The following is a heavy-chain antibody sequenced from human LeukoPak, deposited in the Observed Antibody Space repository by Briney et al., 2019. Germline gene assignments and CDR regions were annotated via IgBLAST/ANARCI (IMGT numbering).Heavy chain of an antibody. J-gene: IGHJ6*02. CDR2: MNPNSGNT. CDR1: GYTFTSYD. CDR3: ARGFAYSSSWFRYYYYYGMDV. D-gene: IGHD6-13*01. V-gene: IGHV1-8*01. Sequence: ASVTVSCKASGYTFTSYDINWVRQATGQGLEWMGWMNPNSGNTGYAQKFQGRVTMTRDTSISTAYMELSSLRSEDTAVYYCARGFAYSSSWFRYYYYYGMDVWGQGTTVTVSS.